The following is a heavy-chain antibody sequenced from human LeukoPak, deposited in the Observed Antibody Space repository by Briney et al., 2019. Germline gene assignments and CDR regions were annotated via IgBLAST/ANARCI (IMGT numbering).Heavy chain of an antibody. CDR1: GFTVSSNY. V-gene: IGHV3-23*01. J-gene: IGHJ4*02. CDR2: ISGSGGST. D-gene: IGHD1-26*01. CDR3: AKRVVGAKDGAGPLYFDY. Sequence: QTGGSLRLSCAASGFTVSSNYMSWVRQAPGKGLEWVSAISGSGGSTYYADSVKGRFTISRDNSKNTLYLQMNSLRAEDTAVYYCAKRVVGAKDGAGPLYFDYWGQGTLVTVSS.